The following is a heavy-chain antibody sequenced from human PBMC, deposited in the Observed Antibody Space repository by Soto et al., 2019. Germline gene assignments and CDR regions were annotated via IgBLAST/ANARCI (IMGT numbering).Heavy chain of an antibody. Sequence: QVQLVQSGAEAKKPGASVKVSCKAPRYIFTAYFMHWVRQAPGQGLEWMGWINPNNGATHYGLSFQGRVTMTRDTAISTAYMELSSLRSDDTAVYYCASHDPGARFDPWGQGTLVIVSS. D-gene: IGHD1-1*01. CDR3: ASHDPGARFDP. J-gene: IGHJ5*02. V-gene: IGHV1-2*02. CDR2: INPNNGAT. CDR1: RYIFTAYF.